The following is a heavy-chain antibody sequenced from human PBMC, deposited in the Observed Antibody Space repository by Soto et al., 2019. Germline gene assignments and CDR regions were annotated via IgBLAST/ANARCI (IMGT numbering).Heavy chain of an antibody. Sequence: QVQLQESGPGLVKSSQTLSLTCTVSGGSISSDGNYWSWIRQHPGKGLEWIGYIYYSVRTYYNPSLKSRVTISVDTSKNQFSLKLNSVTAADTAVYYCARARMVRGIIYYYGMDVWGQGTTVTVSS. J-gene: IGHJ6*02. V-gene: IGHV4-31*03. CDR3: ARARMVRGIIYYYGMDV. CDR2: IYYSVRT. D-gene: IGHD3-10*01. CDR1: GGSISSDGNY.